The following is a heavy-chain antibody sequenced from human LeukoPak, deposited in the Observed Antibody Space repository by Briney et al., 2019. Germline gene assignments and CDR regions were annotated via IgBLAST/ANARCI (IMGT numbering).Heavy chain of an antibody. CDR2: IIPIFGTA. J-gene: IGHJ5*02. CDR3: ARGIIGGSPVRFWFDP. CDR1: GGTFSSYA. Sequence: GASVKVSCKASGGTFSSYAISWVRQAPGQGLEWMGGIIPIFGTANYAQKFQGRVTITTDESTSTAYMELSSLRSEDTAVYYCARGIIGGSPVRFWFDPWGQGTLVTVSS. V-gene: IGHV1-69*05. D-gene: IGHD2-15*01.